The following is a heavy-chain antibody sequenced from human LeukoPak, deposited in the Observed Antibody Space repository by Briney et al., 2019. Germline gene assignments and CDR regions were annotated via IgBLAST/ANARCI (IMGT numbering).Heavy chain of an antibody. Sequence: GRSLRLSCAASGFTFSSYAMHWVRRAPGKGLEWVAVISYDGSNKYYADSVKGRFTISRDNSKNTLYLQMNSLRAEDTAVYYCARESGSYYDILPFDPWGQGTLVTVSS. CDR1: GFTFSSYA. CDR3: ARESGSYYDILPFDP. D-gene: IGHD3-9*01. CDR2: ISYDGSNK. J-gene: IGHJ5*02. V-gene: IGHV3-30*04.